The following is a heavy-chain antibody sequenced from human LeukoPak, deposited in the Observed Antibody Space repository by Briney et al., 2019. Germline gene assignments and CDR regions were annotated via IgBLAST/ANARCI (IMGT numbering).Heavy chain of an antibody. CDR2: ISENGEST. CDR3: ASYFHYGDYASLWY. D-gene: IGHD4-17*01. J-gene: IGHJ4*02. V-gene: IGHV3-23*01. CDR1: VFTFNTYA. Sequence: GGSLRLSCAASVFTFNTYATSWFRQAPGKGLEWVSSISENGESTYYADSVKGRFTISRDNSRNTLYLQMNSMRAEDTAVYYCASYFHYGDYASLWYWGQGTLVTVSS.